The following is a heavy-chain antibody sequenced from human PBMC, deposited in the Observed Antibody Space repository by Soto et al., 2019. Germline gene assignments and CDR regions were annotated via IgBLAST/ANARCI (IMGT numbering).Heavy chain of an antibody. CDR1: GFTVSSNY. CDR3: ARLHRNNYYYYGMDV. Sequence: GGSLRLSCAASGFTVSSNYMSWVRRAPGKGLEWVSVIYSGGSTYYADSVKGRFTISRDNSKNTLYLQMNSLRAEDTAVYYCARLHRNNYYYYGMDVWGQGTTVTVSS. V-gene: IGHV3-53*01. CDR2: IYSGGST. J-gene: IGHJ6*02. D-gene: IGHD1-26*01.